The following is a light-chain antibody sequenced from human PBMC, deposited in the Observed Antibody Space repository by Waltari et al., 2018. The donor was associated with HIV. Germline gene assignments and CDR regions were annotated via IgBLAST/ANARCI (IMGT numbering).Light chain of an antibody. J-gene: IGLJ3*02. V-gene: IGLV3-1*01. CDR2: QDN. CDR1: EWGDKW. CDR3: QAWGSSTSGV. Sequence: SHEVMQPPAVALSPGQTASITCCSNEWGDKWTCWYQQKPGQSPLLVIYQDNKRPSGLPERFSGSSSGHTATLTIRATLPMDEADYYCQAWGSSTSGVFGTGTKLTVL.